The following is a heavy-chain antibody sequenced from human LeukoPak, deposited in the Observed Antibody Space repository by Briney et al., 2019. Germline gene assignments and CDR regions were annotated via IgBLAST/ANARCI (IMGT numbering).Heavy chain of an antibody. CDR1: GGSISSSSYY. CDR3: ARAIVVVPAAKNLKNWFDP. CDR2: IYYSGST. J-gene: IGHJ5*02. D-gene: IGHD2-2*01. Sequence: SETLSLTCTVSGGSISSSSYYWGWIRQPPGKGLEWIGSIYYSGSTYYNPSLKSRVTISVDTSKNQFSLKLSSVTAADTAVYYCARAIVVVPAAKNLKNWFDPWGQGTLVTVSS. V-gene: IGHV4-39*01.